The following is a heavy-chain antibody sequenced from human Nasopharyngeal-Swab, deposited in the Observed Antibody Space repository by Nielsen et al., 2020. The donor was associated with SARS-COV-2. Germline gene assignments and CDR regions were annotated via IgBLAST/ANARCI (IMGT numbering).Heavy chain of an antibody. CDR1: GYTFTSYG. CDR2: ISAYNGNT. Sequence: ASVKVSCKASGYTFTSYGISWVRQAPGQGLEWMGWISAYNGNTNYAQKFQGRVTMTEDASTDTAYMELSSLRSEDTAVYYCATAVRSGSYYDYYGMDVWGQGTTVTVSS. D-gene: IGHD1-26*01. J-gene: IGHJ6*02. V-gene: IGHV1-18*01. CDR3: ATAVRSGSYYDYYGMDV.